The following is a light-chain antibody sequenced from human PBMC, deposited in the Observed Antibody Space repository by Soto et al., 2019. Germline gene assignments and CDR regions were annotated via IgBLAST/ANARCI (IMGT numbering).Light chain of an antibody. V-gene: IGLV2-14*01. J-gene: IGLJ1*01. Sequence: QSALTQPISGSGSPGQSITISFTGNSNDIGTYDYVCWYQQHPGKAPRLLIHGVHNRSPGISGRFSASKSGLTASLTISGLQAEDEADYYCTAFSANRVYLFGPGTKVTV. CDR2: GVH. CDR1: SNDIGTYDY. CDR3: TAFSANRVYL.